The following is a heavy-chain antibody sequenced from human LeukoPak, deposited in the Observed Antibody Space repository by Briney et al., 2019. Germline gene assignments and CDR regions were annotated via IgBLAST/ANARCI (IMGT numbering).Heavy chain of an antibody. V-gene: IGHV1-24*01. J-gene: IGHJ5*02. Sequence: GASVKVSCKVSGYSLTELSMHWVRQAPGKGLEWMGGFDPEDGETIYAQKFQGRVTMTEDTSTDTAYMELTSLTSDDTAVYYCARWGGVQFDPWGQGTLVTVSS. CDR2: FDPEDGET. CDR1: GYSLTELS. D-gene: IGHD5-24*01. CDR3: ARWGGVQFDP.